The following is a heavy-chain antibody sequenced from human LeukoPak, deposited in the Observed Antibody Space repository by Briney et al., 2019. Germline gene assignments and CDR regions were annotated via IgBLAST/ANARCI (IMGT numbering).Heavy chain of an antibody. V-gene: IGHV3-23*01. Sequence: PGGSLRLSCAASAFTFSNYAMNWVRQAPGKGLEWVSGISGSSGTINYAAPVKGRFTISRDNSRNTLYLQMNSLRADDTAVYYCAKRLGDPRAFGYWGQGTLVTVSS. CDR2: ISGSSGTI. CDR3: AKRLGDPRAFGY. D-gene: IGHD2-21*02. CDR1: AFTFSNYA. J-gene: IGHJ4*02.